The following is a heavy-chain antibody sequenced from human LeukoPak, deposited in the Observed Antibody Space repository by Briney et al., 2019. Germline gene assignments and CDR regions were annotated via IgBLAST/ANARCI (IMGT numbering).Heavy chain of an antibody. D-gene: IGHD6-13*01. J-gene: IGHJ4*02. CDR1: GFTFDDYA. CDR2: ISWNSGSI. CDR3: AKAKESTGYSRMGVDY. Sequence: GGSLRLSCAASGFTFDDYAMHWVRQAPGKGLEWVSGISWNSGSIGYADSVKGRFTISRDNAKNSLYLQMNSLRAEDTALYYCAKAKESTGYSRMGVDYWGQGTLVTVSS. V-gene: IGHV3-9*01.